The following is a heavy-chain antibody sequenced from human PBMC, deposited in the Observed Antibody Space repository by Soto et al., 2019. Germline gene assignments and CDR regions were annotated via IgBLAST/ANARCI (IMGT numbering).Heavy chain of an antibody. CDR3: ARYYSSGWYRPGHNWFDP. V-gene: IGHV1-2*04. D-gene: IGHD6-19*01. CDR1: GYTFTSYG. J-gene: IGHJ5*02. Sequence: GASVKVSCKASGYTFTSYGISWVRQAPGQGLEWMGWINPNSGGTNYAQKFQGWVTMTRDTSISTAYMELSRLRSDDTAVYYCARYYSSGWYRPGHNWFDPWGQGTLVTVSS. CDR2: INPNSGGT.